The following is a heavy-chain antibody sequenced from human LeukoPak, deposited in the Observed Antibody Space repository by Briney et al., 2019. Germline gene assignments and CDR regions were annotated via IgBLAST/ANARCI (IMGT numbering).Heavy chain of an antibody. J-gene: IGHJ6*03. CDR1: GYTFTSYG. CDR2: ISAYNGNT. V-gene: IGHV1-18*01. D-gene: IGHD3-3*01. CDR3: ARDLSYYDFWSGYYPYYYYYMDV. Sequence: ASVKVSCKASGYTFTSYGISWVRQAPGQGLEWMGWISAYNGNTNYAQKLQGRVTMTTDTSTSTAYMELRSLRPDDTAVYYCARDLSYYDFWSGYYPYYYYYMDVWGKGTTVTVSS.